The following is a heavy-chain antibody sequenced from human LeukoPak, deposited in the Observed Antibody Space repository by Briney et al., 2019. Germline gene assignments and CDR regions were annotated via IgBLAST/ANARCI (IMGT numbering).Heavy chain of an antibody. CDR2: ISAYNGNT. CDR3: ARDQSGYSGYELDY. CDR1: GYTFTSYG. J-gene: IGHJ4*02. V-gene: IGHV1-18*01. D-gene: IGHD5-12*01. Sequence: ASVKVSCKASGYTFTSYGISWVRQAPGQGFEWMGWISAYNGNTNYAQKLQGRVTMTTDTSTSTAYMELRGLRSDDTAVYYCARDQSGYSGYELDYWGQGTLVTVSS.